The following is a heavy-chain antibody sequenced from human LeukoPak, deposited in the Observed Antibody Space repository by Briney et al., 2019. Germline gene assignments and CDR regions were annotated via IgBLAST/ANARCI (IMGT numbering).Heavy chain of an antibody. CDR2: IYYSGST. CDR3: ARHPRRVRPFDY. J-gene: IGHJ4*02. CDR1: GGSISSYY. V-gene: IGHV4-59*08. Sequence: SETLSLTCTVSGGSISSYYWSWIRQPPGKGLEWIGYIYYSGSTNHNPSLKSRVTISVDTSKNQFSLKLSSVTAADTAVYYCARHPRRVRPFDYWGQGTLVTVSS.